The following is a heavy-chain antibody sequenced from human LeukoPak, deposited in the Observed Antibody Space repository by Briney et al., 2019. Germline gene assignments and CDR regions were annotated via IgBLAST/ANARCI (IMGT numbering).Heavy chain of an antibody. CDR3: AKDVLRFLEWLLDY. Sequence: PGGSLRLSCAASGFTFSSYGMHWVRQAPGKGLEWVAFIRYDGSNKYYADSVKGRFTISRDNSKNTLYLQMNSLRAEDTAVYYCAKDVLRFLEWLLDYWGQGTLVTVSS. D-gene: IGHD3-3*01. V-gene: IGHV3-30*02. CDR1: GFTFSSYG. CDR2: IRYDGSNK. J-gene: IGHJ4*02.